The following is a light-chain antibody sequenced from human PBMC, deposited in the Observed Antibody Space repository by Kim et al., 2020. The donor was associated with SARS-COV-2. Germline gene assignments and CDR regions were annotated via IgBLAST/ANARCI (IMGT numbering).Light chain of an antibody. CDR2: DAS. CDR3: QQRSNWPLT. CDR1: QSVSNN. V-gene: IGKV3-11*01. Sequence: EIVLTQSPATLSLSPGERATLSCGASQSVSNNLAWYQQKPGQAPRLLMYDASNRATGIPARFSGSGSGTDFTLTISSLEPEDFAVYYCQQRSNWPLTFGGGTKVEIK. J-gene: IGKJ4*01.